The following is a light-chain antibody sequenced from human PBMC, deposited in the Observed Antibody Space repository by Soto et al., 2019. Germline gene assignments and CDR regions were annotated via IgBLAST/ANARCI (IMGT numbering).Light chain of an antibody. CDR3: QQYDSWPYT. CDR1: QSVSSD. CDR2: GAS. V-gene: IGKV3-15*01. Sequence: EIVMTQSPATLSVSPGERATLSCRASQSVSSDLAWYQQIPGQAPRLLIYGASTRATGIPARFSDSGSGTEVTLTISSLQSEDIGIYYCQQYDSWPYTFGPGSKVHFK. J-gene: IGKJ3*01.